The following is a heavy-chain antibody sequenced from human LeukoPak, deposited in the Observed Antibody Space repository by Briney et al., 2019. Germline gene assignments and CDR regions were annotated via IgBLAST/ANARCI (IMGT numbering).Heavy chain of an antibody. CDR3: ARLLVRDY. CDR2: ISYDGSNK. J-gene: IGHJ4*02. Sequence: PGGSLRLSCAASGFTFSSYAMHWVRQAPGKGLEWVAVISYDGSNKYYADSVKGRFTISRDNSKNTLYLQMNGLRAEDTAVYYCARLLVRDYWGQGTLVTVSS. V-gene: IGHV3-30-3*01. CDR1: GFTFSSYA. D-gene: IGHD6-13*01.